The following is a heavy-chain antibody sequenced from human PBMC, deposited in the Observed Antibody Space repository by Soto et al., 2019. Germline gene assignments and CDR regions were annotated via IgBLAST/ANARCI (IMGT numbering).Heavy chain of an antibody. CDR3: ARVGSGGYSNNWFDP. Sequence: PSETLSLTCTVSRGSISDYYWGWIRQPPGKGLEWVGYFYDSGITKYNPSLKSRVTISVDTSKNQISLEMKSVTVADTAVYYCARVGSGGYSNNWFDPWGQGTLVTV. D-gene: IGHD3-22*01. CDR2: FYDSGIT. CDR1: RGSISDYY. J-gene: IGHJ5*02. V-gene: IGHV4-59*01.